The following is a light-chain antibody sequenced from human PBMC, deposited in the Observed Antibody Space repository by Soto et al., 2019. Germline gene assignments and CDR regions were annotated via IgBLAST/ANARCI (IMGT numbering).Light chain of an antibody. J-gene: IGLJ2*01. V-gene: IGLV1-47*02. CDR3: ATWDDSLSVV. CDR2: STN. Sequence: QPVLTQPPSASGTPGQRVTISCSGSSSNIGTNYVYWYQQLPGTAPKLLIYSTNQRPSGVPDRFSGSKSGTSASLAISGLRSEDEADYYCATWDDSLSVVFGGGTKLTVL. CDR1: SSNIGTNY.